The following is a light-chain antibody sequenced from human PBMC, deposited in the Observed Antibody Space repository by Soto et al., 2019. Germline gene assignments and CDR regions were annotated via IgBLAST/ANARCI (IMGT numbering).Light chain of an antibody. CDR2: GAS. Sequence: DIQMTQSPSSLSATVGDRVIITCRASQGISNYLAWYQQKPGRVPNGLIYGASTLRSGVPSRFSGSGSGTDFTLTISSLQPEDVATYYCQKYYSAPFTFGPGTIVDIK. CDR3: QKYYSAPFT. CDR1: QGISNY. V-gene: IGKV1-27*01. J-gene: IGKJ3*01.